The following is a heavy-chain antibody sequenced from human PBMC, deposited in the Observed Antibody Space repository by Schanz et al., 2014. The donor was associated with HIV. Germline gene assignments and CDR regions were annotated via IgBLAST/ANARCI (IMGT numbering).Heavy chain of an antibody. CDR1: GFTFTSYG. CDR3: ATTLYPYTSSSDYYYGMDV. V-gene: IGHV3-33*01. D-gene: IGHD6-6*01. J-gene: IGHJ6*02. Sequence: QVQLVESGGGVVQPGRSLRVSCVSSGFTFTSYGMHWARQAPGKGLEWVAVIWYDGSNKYYADSVKGRFTISRDNSKNTLYLQMNSLRAEDTALYYCATTLYPYTSSSDYYYGMDVWGQGTTVTVSS. CDR2: IWYDGSNK.